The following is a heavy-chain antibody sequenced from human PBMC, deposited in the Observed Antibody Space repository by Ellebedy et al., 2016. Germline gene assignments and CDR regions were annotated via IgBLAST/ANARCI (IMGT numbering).Heavy chain of an antibody. Sequence: ASVKVSXKVSGYTLTELSMHWVRQAPGKGLEWMGGFDPEDGETIYAQKFQGRVTMTEDTSTDTAYMELSSLRSEDTAVYYCYTAMVPFALPSWADPWGQGTLVTVSS. D-gene: IGHD3-10*01. CDR2: FDPEDGET. J-gene: IGHJ5*02. CDR1: GYTLTELS. CDR3: YTAMVPFALPSWADP. V-gene: IGHV1-24*01.